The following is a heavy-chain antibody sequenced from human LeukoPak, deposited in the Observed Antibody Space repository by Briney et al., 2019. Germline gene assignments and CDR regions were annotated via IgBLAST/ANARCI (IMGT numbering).Heavy chain of an antibody. CDR1: GFTFSSYG. D-gene: IGHD1-26*01. CDR3: ARARSPSGAFDI. Sequence: GGSLRLSCAASGFTFSSYGMHWVRQAPGKGLEWVAFIQFVGSNKYYADSVKGRFTISRDNAKNSLYLQMNSLRAEDTAVYYCARARSPSGAFDIWGQGTMVTVSS. V-gene: IGHV3-30*02. CDR2: IQFVGSNK. J-gene: IGHJ3*02.